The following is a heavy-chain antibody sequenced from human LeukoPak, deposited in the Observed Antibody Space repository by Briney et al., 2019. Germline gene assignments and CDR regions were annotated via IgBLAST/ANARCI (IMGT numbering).Heavy chain of an antibody. J-gene: IGHJ4*02. D-gene: IGHD2-15*01. CDR3: ARGTLVVAGDY. CDR1: GFTFSSYA. Sequence: GGSLRLSCAASGFTFSSYAMHWVRQAPGKGLEWVAVISYDGSNKYYADSVKGRFTISRDNSKNTLYLQMNSLGAEDTAVYYCARGTLVVAGDYWGQGTLVTVSS. CDR2: ISYDGSNK. V-gene: IGHV3-30*04.